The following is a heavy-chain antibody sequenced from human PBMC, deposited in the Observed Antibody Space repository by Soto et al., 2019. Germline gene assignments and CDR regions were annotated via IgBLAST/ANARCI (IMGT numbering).Heavy chain of an antibody. J-gene: IGHJ2*01. Sequence: GGSLRLSCAAAGFTFSSYAMTWVRQAPGKGLEWVSSISFSDGGTYYADSVKGRLTISRDNSKNTLFLQMNSLRVEDTAVYYCVKDDRILGRRYFDLWGRGTLVTVSS. CDR1: GFTFSSYA. CDR2: ISFSDGGT. V-gene: IGHV3-23*01. CDR3: VKDDRILGRRYFDL. D-gene: IGHD2-15*01.